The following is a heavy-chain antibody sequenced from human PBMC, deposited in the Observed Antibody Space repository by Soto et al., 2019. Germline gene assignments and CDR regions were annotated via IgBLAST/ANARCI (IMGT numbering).Heavy chain of an antibody. CDR1: GGSFSGYY. Sequence: QVQLQQWGAGLLKPSETLSLTCAVYGGSFSGYYWSWIRQPPGKGLEWIGEINHSGSTNYNPSLKSRVTISVDTSKNQFSLKLSSVTAADTAVYYCARARSAPYCSGGSCYSLYYYYYMDVRGKGTTVTVSS. CDR2: INHSGST. V-gene: IGHV4-34*01. J-gene: IGHJ6*03. D-gene: IGHD2-15*01. CDR3: ARARSAPYCSGGSCYSLYYYYYMDV.